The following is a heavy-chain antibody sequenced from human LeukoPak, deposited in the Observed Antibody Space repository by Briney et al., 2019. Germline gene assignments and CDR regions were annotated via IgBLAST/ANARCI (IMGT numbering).Heavy chain of an antibody. Sequence: SETLSLTCTVSGGSISSSSYYWGWIRQPPGKGLEWIGSIYYSGSTYYNPSLKSRVTISVDTSKNQFSLKLSSVTAADTAVYYCARCSSGWYYYYYYYMDVWGKGTTVTVSS. CDR2: IYYSGST. D-gene: IGHD6-19*01. CDR3: ARCSSGWYYYYYYYMDV. J-gene: IGHJ6*03. CDR1: GGSISSSSYY. V-gene: IGHV4-39*07.